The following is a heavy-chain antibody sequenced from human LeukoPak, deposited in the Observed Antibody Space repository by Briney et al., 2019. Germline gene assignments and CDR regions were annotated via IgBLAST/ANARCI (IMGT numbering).Heavy chain of an antibody. J-gene: IGHJ4*02. Sequence: GGSLRLSCAASGFTFSSYDMHWVRQAPGKGLEWVAVIWYDGSNKYYADSVKGRFTISRDNSKNTLYLQMNSLRAEDTAVYYCARDDAAMVLFDYWGQGTLVTVSS. CDR2: IWYDGSNK. CDR3: ARDDAAMVLFDY. V-gene: IGHV3-33*01. D-gene: IGHD5-18*01. CDR1: GFTFSSYD.